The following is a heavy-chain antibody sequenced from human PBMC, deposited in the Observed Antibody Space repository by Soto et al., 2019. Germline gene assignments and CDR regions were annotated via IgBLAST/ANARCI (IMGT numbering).Heavy chain of an antibody. CDR1: GGSVTNSSYY. Sequence: PSETVSLTCTFSGGSVTNSSYYWGWIRQSPGKGLEWIGSVYYRGRSYSKSSVKSRVTISVDTSKNRFSLSLNSVTASDTAVYFCVSQRTTVPTQAYFDYWGPGALVTVSS. CDR2: VYYRGRS. D-gene: IGHD4-17*01. J-gene: IGHJ4*02. V-gene: IGHV4-39*01. CDR3: VSQRTTVPTQAYFDY.